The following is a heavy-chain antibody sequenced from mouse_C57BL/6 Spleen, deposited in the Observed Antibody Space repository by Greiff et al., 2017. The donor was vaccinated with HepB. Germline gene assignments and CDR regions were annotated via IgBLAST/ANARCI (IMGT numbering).Heavy chain of an antibody. Sequence: DVHLVESGGDLVKPGGSLKLSCAASGFTFSSYGMSWVRQTPDKRLEWVATISSGGSYTYYPDSVKGRFTISRDNAKNTLYLQMSSLKSEDTAMYYCARRRGGYWYFDVWGTGTTVTVSS. CDR2: ISSGGSYT. J-gene: IGHJ1*03. CDR3: ARRRGGYWYFDV. CDR1: GFTFSSYG. V-gene: IGHV5-6*01.